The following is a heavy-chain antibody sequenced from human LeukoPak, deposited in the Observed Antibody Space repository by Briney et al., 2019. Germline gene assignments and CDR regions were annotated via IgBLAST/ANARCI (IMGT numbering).Heavy chain of an antibody. Sequence: PGGSLRLSCAASGFTFSSYGMHWVRQAPGKGLEWVAVIWYDGSNKYYADSVKGRFTISRDNSKNTLYLQMNSLRAEDTAVYYCARDPQLPGYSYGFPTYYGMDVWGQGTTVTVSS. V-gene: IGHV3-33*01. CDR2: IWYDGSNK. D-gene: IGHD5-18*01. CDR1: GFTFSSYG. J-gene: IGHJ6*02. CDR3: ARDPQLPGYSYGFPTYYGMDV.